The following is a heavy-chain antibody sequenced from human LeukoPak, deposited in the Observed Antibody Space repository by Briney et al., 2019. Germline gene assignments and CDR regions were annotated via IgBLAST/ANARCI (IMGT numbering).Heavy chain of an antibody. J-gene: IGHJ5*02. D-gene: IGHD2-15*01. V-gene: IGHV4-59*01. CDR2: IYYSGST. Sequence: SETLSLTCTVSGGSISSYYWSWIRQPPGKGLEWIGYIYYSGSTNYNPSLKSRVTISVDTSKNQFSLKLSSVTAADTAVYYCARDGHRGYNWFDPWGQGTLVTVSS. CDR1: GGSISSYY. CDR3: ARDGHRGYNWFDP.